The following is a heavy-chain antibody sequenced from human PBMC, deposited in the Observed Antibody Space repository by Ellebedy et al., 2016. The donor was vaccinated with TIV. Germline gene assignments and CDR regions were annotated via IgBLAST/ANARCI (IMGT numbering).Heavy chain of an antibody. J-gene: IGHJ6*02. V-gene: IGHV4-61*01. CDR3: ARDSGGGSSSTFYYYYYGMDV. CDR2: IYYSGST. D-gene: IGHD6-6*01. Sequence: SETLSLTCTVSGGSISSSSYYWGWIRQPPGKGLEWIGYIYYSGSTNYNPSLKSRVTISVDTSKNQFSLKLSSVTAADTAVYYCARDSGGGSSSTFYYYYYGMDVWGQGTTVTVSS. CDR1: GGSISSSSYY.